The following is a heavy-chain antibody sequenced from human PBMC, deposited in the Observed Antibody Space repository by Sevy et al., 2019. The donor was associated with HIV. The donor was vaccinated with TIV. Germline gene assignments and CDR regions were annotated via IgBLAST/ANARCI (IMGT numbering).Heavy chain of an antibody. CDR3: ARDKGNYYGSGSYYNRFSVFDY. J-gene: IGHJ4*02. D-gene: IGHD3-10*01. CDR2: IIPIFGTA. CDR1: GGTFSSYA. Sequence: ASVKVSCKASGGTFSSYAISWVRQAPGQGLEWMGGIIPIFGTANYSQKFQGRVTITADESTSTAYMELSSLRSEDTAVYYCARDKGNYYGSGSYYNRFSVFDYWGQRTLVTVSS. V-gene: IGHV1-69*13.